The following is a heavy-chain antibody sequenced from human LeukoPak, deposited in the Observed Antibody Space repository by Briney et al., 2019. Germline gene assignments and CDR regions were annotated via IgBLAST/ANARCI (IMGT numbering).Heavy chain of an antibody. D-gene: IGHD3-10*01. V-gene: IGHV1-24*01. CDR2: FDPEDGET. CDR1: GYTLTELS. CDR3: ATDLGTMVRGANFDY. J-gene: IGHJ4*02. Sequence: ASVKVSCKVSGYTLTELSMYWVRQAPGKGLEWIGGFDPEDGETIYAQKFQGRVTMTEDTSTDTAYMELSSLRSEDTAVYYCATDLGTMVRGANFDYWGQGTLVTVSS.